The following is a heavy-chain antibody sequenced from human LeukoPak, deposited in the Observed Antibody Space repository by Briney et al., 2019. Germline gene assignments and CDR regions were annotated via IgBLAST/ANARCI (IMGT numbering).Heavy chain of an antibody. CDR3: ATSSSSVDIVATIMARAFDI. Sequence: GASVKVSCKVSGYTLTELSMHWVRQAPGKGLEWMGGFDPEDGETIYAQKFQGRVTMTEDTSTDTAYMERSSLRSEDTAVYYCATSSSSVDIVATIMARAFDIWGQGTMVTVSS. CDR2: FDPEDGET. J-gene: IGHJ3*02. V-gene: IGHV1-24*01. D-gene: IGHD5-12*01. CDR1: GYTLTELS.